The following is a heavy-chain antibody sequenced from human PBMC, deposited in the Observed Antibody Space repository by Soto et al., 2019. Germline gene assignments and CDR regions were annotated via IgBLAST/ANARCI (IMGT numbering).Heavy chain of an antibody. V-gene: IGHV4-34*01. D-gene: IGHD6-6*01. J-gene: IGHJ6*02. CDR2: INHSGST. Sequence: SETLSLTCAVYGGSFSCYYWSWIRQPPGKGLEWIGEINHSGSTNYNPSLKSRVTISVDTSKNQFSLKLSSVTAADTAVYYCARGGSSSAYYYYYYGMDVWGQGTTVTVSS. CDR3: ARGGSSSAYYYYYYGMDV. CDR1: GGSFSCYY.